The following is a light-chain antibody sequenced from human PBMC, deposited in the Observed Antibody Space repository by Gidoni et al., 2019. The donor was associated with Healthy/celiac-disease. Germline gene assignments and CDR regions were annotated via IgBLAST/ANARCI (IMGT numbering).Light chain of an antibody. CDR1: QSVSSY. CDR2: DAS. Sequence: EIVLTQSPATLSLSPGERATLSCRASQSVSSYLAWYQQKPGQAPRLLIYDASNRATGIPARFSGSGSGTDFTLTISSLGPEDFAVYYCQQRSSWPSTFGGGTKVEIK. J-gene: IGKJ4*01. V-gene: IGKV3-11*01. CDR3: QQRSSWPST.